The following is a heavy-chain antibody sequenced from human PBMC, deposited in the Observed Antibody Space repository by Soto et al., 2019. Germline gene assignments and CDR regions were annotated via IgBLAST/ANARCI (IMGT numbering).Heavy chain of an antibody. J-gene: IGHJ2*01. CDR1: GFTFSTYT. CDR3: AKEMVNWYFDV. D-gene: IGHD5-18*01. V-gene: IGHV3-23*01. CDR2: INSNGGRT. Sequence: EVQLLESGGGLVQPGASLRLSCAASGFTFSTYTMTWVRQSPGKGLEWLSSINSNGGRTYYADSVKGRFTISRDNSKNTLYLYMNSLRGEDTAVYFCAKEMVNWYFDVWGRGTLVTVSS.